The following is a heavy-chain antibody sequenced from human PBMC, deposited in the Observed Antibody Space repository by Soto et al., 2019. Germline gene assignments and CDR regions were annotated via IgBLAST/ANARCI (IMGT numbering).Heavy chain of an antibody. CDR1: GGSISSSSYY. Sequence: PSETLSLTCTVSGGSISSSSYYWGWIRQPPGKGLEWIGSIYYSGSTYYNPSLKSRDTISVDTSKNQFSLKLSSVTAADTAVYYCARQVRSYDFWSGYYMYNWFDPWGQGTLVTVSS. J-gene: IGHJ5*02. V-gene: IGHV4-39*01. D-gene: IGHD3-3*01. CDR2: IYYSGST. CDR3: ARQVRSYDFWSGYYMYNWFDP.